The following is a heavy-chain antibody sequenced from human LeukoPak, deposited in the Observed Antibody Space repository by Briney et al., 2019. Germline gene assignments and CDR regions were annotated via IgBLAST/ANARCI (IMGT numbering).Heavy chain of an antibody. CDR1: VGSISSGNW. CDR2: IHHNGTR. CDR3: ATAPILRGEGGEHYRCGMDV. J-gene: IGHJ6*02. D-gene: IGHD2-2*02. Sequence: TSETLSLTCGVSVGSISSGNWWSWVRQSPEKGLEWIGEIHHNGTRNYNPSLKSRVTTSADTFQNHFSLIVTSLTAADTAVYYCATAPILRGEGGEHYRCGMDVWGQGTTVIVSS. V-gene: IGHV4/OR15-8*01.